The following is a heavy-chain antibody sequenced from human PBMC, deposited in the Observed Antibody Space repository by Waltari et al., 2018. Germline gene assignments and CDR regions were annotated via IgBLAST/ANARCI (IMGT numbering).Heavy chain of an antibody. D-gene: IGHD1-7*01. Sequence: EVQLLESGGGLVQPGGSLSLSCAASGFTFRTYRMNWVRQTPGKGLEWVANIKPDGSEKYYVDSVKGRFTISRDNAKKSLYLQMNTLRVEDTAVYYCTTNWNYGDYWGQGTLVTVSS. V-gene: IGHV3-7*01. CDR3: TTNWNYGDY. J-gene: IGHJ4*02. CDR1: GFTFRTYR. CDR2: IKPDGSEK.